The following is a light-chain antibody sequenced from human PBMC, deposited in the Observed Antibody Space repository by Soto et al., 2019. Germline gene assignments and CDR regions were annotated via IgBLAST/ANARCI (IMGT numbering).Light chain of an antibody. Sequence: QSVLTQPPSVSGSPGQSVTISCTGTSSDVGSYNRVSWYQQPPGTAPKLMIYDVSNRPSGVPDRFSGSKSGNTASLTISELQAEDEADYYCSSYTSSNTYVFGTGTKVTV. CDR2: DVS. J-gene: IGLJ1*01. CDR1: SSDVGSYNR. V-gene: IGLV2-18*02. CDR3: SSYTSSNTYV.